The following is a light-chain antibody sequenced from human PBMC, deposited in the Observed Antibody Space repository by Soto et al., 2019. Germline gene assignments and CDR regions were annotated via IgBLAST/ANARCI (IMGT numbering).Light chain of an antibody. CDR2: RNN. CDR3: AAWDDSLSGWV. V-gene: IGLV1-47*01. CDR1: TSNIGTNY. Sequence: QSVLTQPPSASGTPGQRVTLSCSGSTSNIGTNYVYWYQQLPGTAPTLLIYRNNQRPSGVPDRFSGSKSGTSASPPISGLRSEDEADYYCAAWDDSLSGWVFGGGTKLTVL. J-gene: IGLJ3*02.